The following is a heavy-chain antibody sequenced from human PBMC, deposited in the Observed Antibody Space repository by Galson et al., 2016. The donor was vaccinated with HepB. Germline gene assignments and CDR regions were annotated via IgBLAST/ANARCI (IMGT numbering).Heavy chain of an antibody. CDR3: VRRLDTEGRIGGWGWGMDV. D-gene: IGHD3-10*01. J-gene: IGHJ6*02. Sequence: SLRLSCAASGFTFSSYWMSWVRQAPGKGLEWVANINQGGSEEKYVDSVKGRFTISRDNAKNSLYLQMSSLGAEDTARYYCVRRLDTEGRIGGWGWGMDVWGQGTMVTVFS. V-gene: IGHV3-7*01. CDR2: INQGGSEE. CDR1: GFTFSSYW.